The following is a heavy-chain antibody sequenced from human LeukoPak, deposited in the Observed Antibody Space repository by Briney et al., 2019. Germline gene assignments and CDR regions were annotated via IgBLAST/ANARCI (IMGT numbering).Heavy chain of an antibody. CDR1: GFTFSSYG. D-gene: IGHD5-18*01. Sequence: GGSLRLSCAASGFTFSSYGMHWVRQAPGKGLEWVAVISYDGSNKYYADSVKGRFTISRDNSKNTLYLQMNSLRAEDTAVYYCARDGGRIQLWFDAFDIWGQGTMVTVSS. V-gene: IGHV3-30*03. J-gene: IGHJ3*02. CDR2: ISYDGSNK. CDR3: ARDGGRIQLWFDAFDI.